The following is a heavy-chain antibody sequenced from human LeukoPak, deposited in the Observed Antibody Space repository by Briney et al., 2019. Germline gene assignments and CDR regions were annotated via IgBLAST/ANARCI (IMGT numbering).Heavy chain of an antibody. V-gene: IGHV3-66*04. CDR2: IYSGGST. CDR3: ASQADPDTAMVTFDY. CDR1: GFTVSSNY. J-gene: IGHJ4*02. Sequence: GGSLRLSCAASGFTVSSNYMSWVRQAPGKGLEWVSVIYSGGSTYYADSVKGRFTISRDNSKNTLYLQMNSLRAEDTAVYYCASQADPDTAMVTFDYWGQGTLVTVSS. D-gene: IGHD5-18*01.